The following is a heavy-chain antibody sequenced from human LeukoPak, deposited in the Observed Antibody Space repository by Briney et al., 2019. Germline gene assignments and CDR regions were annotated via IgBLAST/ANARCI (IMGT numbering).Heavy chain of an antibody. D-gene: IGHD1-14*01. V-gene: IGHV3-11*04. CDR3: ARERYQGEINWFDP. Sequence: GGSLRLSCVASGLTFSDYYMSWIRQAPGKGLEWVSYISSSGSTIYYADSVKGRFTISRDNAKNSLYLQMNSLRAEDTAVYYCARERYQGEINWFDPWGQGTLVTVSS. J-gene: IGHJ5*02. CDR2: ISSSGSTI. CDR1: GLTFSDYY.